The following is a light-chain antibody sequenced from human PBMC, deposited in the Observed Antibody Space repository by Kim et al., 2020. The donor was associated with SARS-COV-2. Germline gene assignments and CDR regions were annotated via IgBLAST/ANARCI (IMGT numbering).Light chain of an antibody. CDR3: NSRDSSGDHFV. CDR1: SLRSYS. J-gene: IGLJ1*01. CDR2: DKD. Sequence: ASGQTVRITRRGDSLRSYSASWYHQKPRQATFPVMFDKDNRPSGIPDRFSGSSSGDTASLTITGAQAEDEADYYCNSRDSSGDHFVFGPGTKVTVL. V-gene: IGLV3-19*01.